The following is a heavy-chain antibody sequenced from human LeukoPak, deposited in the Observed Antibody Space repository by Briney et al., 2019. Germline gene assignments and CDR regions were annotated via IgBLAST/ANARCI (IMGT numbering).Heavy chain of an antibody. CDR2: IIPILGIA. J-gene: IGHJ4*02. CDR1: GGTFSSYA. D-gene: IGHD3-9*01. Sequence: ASVKVSCKASGGTFSSYAISWVRQAPGQGLEWMGRIIPILGIANYAQKFQGRVTITADKSTSTAYMELSSLRSEDTAVYYCARAARTVLRYFDWLGASEDYWGQGTLVTVSS. V-gene: IGHV1-69*04. CDR3: ARAARTVLRYFDWLGASEDY.